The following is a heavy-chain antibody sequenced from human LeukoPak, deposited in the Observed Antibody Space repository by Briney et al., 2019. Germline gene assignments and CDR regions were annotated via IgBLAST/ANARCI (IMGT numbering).Heavy chain of an antibody. CDR3: AKDAEPTSFGVVTLVGFDP. CDR1: GFTFSSYA. CDR2: ISGSGGST. D-gene: IGHD3-3*01. Sequence: PGGSLRLSCAASGFTFSSYAMSWVRQAPGKGLEWVSAISGSGGSTYYADSVKGRFTISRDNSKNTLYLQMNSLRAEDTAVYYCAKDAEPTSFGVVTLVGFDPWGQGTLVTVSS. J-gene: IGHJ5*02. V-gene: IGHV3-23*01.